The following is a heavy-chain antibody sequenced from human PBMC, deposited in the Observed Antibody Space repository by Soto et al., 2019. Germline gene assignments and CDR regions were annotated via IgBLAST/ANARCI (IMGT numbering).Heavy chain of an antibody. J-gene: IGHJ4*02. D-gene: IGHD3-22*01. Sequence: GGSLRLSCAASGFTFSSYSMNWVRQAPGKGLEWVSSISSSSSYIYYAGSVKGRFTISRDNAKNSLYLQMNSLRAEDTAVYYCARGLFYYDSSAYLGYWGQGTLVTVSS. CDR2: ISSSSSYI. CDR1: GFTFSSYS. CDR3: ARGLFYYDSSAYLGY. V-gene: IGHV3-21*01.